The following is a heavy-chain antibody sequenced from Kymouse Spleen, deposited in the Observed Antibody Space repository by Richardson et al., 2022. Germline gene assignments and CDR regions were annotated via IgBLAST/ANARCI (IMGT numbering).Heavy chain of an antibody. CDR3: ARLDVDIVATGWFDP. CDR2: IYYSGST. Sequence: QLQLQESGPGLVKPSETLSLTCTVSGGSISSSSYYWGWIRQPPGKGLEWIGSIYYSGSTYYNPSLKSRVTISVDTSKNQFSLKLSSVTAADTAVYYCARLDVDIVATGWFDPWGQGTLVTVSS. V-gene: IGHV4-39*01. J-gene: IGHJ5*02. D-gene: IGHD5-12*01. CDR1: GGSISSSSYY.